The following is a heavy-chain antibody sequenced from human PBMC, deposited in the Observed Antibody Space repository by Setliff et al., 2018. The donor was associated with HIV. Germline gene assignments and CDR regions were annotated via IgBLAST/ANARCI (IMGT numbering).Heavy chain of an antibody. J-gene: IGHJ4*02. V-gene: IGHV4-38-2*02. CDR1: GYSISSGYH. CDR2: IYHSGTT. CDR3: ARVKYYYESFGRYYFDS. D-gene: IGHD3-22*01. Sequence: SETLSLTCTVSGYSISSGYHWGWIRQAPGRGLEWIGNIYHSGTTSYNPSLKSRVTISVDTSKNHFSLKLTSVTAADTAVYYCARVKYYYESFGRYYFDSWGQGSLVTVSS.